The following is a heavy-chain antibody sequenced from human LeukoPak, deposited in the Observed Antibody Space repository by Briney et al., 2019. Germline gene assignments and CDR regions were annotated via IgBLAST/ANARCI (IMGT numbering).Heavy chain of an antibody. D-gene: IGHD1-14*01. CDR3: AKDQRLGGGEPS. V-gene: IGHV3-30*18. CDR2: ISYDGSNK. Sequence: GGSLRLSCAASGFTFRSYGMHWVRQAPGKGLEWVAVISYDGSNKYYADSVKGRFTISRDNSKNTLYLQMNSLRAEDTAVYYCAKDQRLGGGEPSWGQGTLVTVSS. CDR1: GFTFRSYG. J-gene: IGHJ4*02.